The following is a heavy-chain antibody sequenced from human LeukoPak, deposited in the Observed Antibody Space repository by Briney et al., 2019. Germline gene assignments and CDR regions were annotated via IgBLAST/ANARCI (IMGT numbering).Heavy chain of an antibody. CDR1: GGSISSSSYY. V-gene: IGHV4-39*01. CDR3: ARRVAAARYNYYYYYMDV. Sequence: SETLSLTCTVSGGSISSSSYYWGWIRQPPGKGLEWIGSIYYSGSTYCNPSLKSRVTISVDTSKNQFSLKLSSVTAADTAVYYCARRVAAARYNYYYYYMDVWGKGTTVTISS. J-gene: IGHJ6*03. D-gene: IGHD6-13*01. CDR2: IYYSGST.